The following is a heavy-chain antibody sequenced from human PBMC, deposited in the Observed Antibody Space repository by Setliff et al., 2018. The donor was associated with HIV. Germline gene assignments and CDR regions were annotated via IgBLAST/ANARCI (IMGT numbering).Heavy chain of an antibody. Sequence: NPSETLSLTCTVSGGSISSYYWSWIRQPPGKGLEWIGYIYYSGSTNYNPSLKSRVTISVDTSKNQFSLKLSSVTAADTAVYYCARKQYRQWLPGAFDYWGQGTLVTVSS. V-gene: IGHV4-59*01. J-gene: IGHJ4*02. CDR2: IYYSGST. CDR3: ARKQYRQWLPGAFDY. CDR1: GGSISSYY. D-gene: IGHD6-19*01.